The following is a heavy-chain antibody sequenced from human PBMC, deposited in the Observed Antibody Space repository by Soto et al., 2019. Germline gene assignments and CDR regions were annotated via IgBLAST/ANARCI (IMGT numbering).Heavy chain of an antibody. J-gene: IGHJ6*02. CDR1: GGSITTAGYS. CDR2: VYHTGTA. CDR3: ASRHFYYYGVDV. V-gene: IGHV4-30-2*01. Sequence: PSLTCTVSGGSITTAGYSWGWIRQPPGKALEWSGYVYHTGTAYPQPSLKSRVTISIDTSKNQFSLKMTSVTAADTALDYCASRHFYYYGVDVWGQGPTVTVS.